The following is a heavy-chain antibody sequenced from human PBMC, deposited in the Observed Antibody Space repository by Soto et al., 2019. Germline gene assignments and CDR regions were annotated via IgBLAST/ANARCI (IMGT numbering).Heavy chain of an antibody. CDR3: ARQRVLSTNMFITSFDP. CDR2: VYYTETT. J-gene: IGHJ5*02. D-gene: IGHD3-10*02. CDR1: GGSINSSDHF. Sequence: SETLSLTCSLSGGSINSSDHFWGWIRQTPGKGLEWIGSVYYTETTYYNPSLKSPVTISAETSRNTFSLKVNSVTAADTGIYYCARQRVLSTNMFITSFDPWGQGTLATVSS. V-gene: IGHV4-39*01.